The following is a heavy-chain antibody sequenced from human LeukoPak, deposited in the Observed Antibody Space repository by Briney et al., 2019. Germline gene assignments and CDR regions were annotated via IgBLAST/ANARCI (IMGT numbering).Heavy chain of an antibody. V-gene: IGHV1-2*02. Sequence: ASVKVSCKASGYTFTGYYMHWVRQAPGQGLEWMGWINPNSGGTNYAQKFQGRVTMTRDTSISTAYMELSRLRSDDTAVYYCARAGSIAARQFDYWGQGTLVTVSS. D-gene: IGHD6-6*01. CDR2: INPNSGGT. CDR3: ARAGSIAARQFDY. CDR1: GYTFTGYY. J-gene: IGHJ4*02.